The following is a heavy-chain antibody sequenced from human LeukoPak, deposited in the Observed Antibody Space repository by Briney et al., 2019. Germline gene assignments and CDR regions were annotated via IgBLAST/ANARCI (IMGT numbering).Heavy chain of an antibody. J-gene: IGHJ3*02. Sequence: SETLSLXCTVSGGSISSYYWSWIRQPPGKGLESIGYIYYSGSTNYNPSLKSRVTISVDTSKNQFSLKLSSVTAADTAVYYCASYDSSGYWAFDIWGQGTMVTVSS. D-gene: IGHD3-22*01. CDR3: ASYDSSGYWAFDI. CDR1: GGSISSYY. V-gene: IGHV4-59*01. CDR2: IYYSGST.